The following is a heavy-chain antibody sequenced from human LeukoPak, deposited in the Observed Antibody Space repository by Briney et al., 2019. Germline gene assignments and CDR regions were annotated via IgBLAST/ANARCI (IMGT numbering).Heavy chain of an antibody. Sequence: ASVKVSCKVSGYTLTELSMHWVRQAPGKGLEWMGGFDTEDGETIYAQKFQGRVTMTEDTSTDTAYMELSSLRSEDTAVYYCATDRGYYDSSGVFDIWGQGTMVTVSS. V-gene: IGHV1-24*01. J-gene: IGHJ3*02. D-gene: IGHD3-22*01. CDR3: ATDRGYYDSSGVFDI. CDR1: GYTLTELS. CDR2: FDTEDGET.